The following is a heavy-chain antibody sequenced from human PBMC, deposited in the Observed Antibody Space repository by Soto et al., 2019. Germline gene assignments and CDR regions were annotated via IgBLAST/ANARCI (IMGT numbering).Heavy chain of an antibody. V-gene: IGHV4-59*01. Sequence: QVQLQESGPGLVKPSETLSLTCTVSGASISSYYWNWIRQSPGKGLEWIGHIYYNGNTKYNPFLERRLTIAVDTSKKQFSLELNSVTAADTAVYFCASRAVAVDALREDNWFDPWGQGTLVTVSS. J-gene: IGHJ5*02. CDR3: ASRAVAVDALREDNWFDP. D-gene: IGHD2-21*01. CDR2: IYYNGNT. CDR1: GASISSYY.